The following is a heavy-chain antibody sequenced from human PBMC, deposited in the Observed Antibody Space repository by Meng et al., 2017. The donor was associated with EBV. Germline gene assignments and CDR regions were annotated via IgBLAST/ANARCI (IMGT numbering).Heavy chain of an antibody. CDR2: VHYTGTT. D-gene: IGHD2/OR15-2a*01. Sequence: QLQLRESGPGQVKPSETLSLTCTVPGDSISSFYYWGWIRQPPGRGLEWIGSVHYTGTTYSTPSLHIPVTVSVSTSKNQFSLRLTSVTAADTAVYYFSTPFPSSPSPRLAPFVSWGQGTLVTVAS. J-gene: IGHJ5*01. V-gene: IGHV4-39*01. CDR3: STPFPSSPSPRLAPFVS. CDR1: GDSISSFYY.